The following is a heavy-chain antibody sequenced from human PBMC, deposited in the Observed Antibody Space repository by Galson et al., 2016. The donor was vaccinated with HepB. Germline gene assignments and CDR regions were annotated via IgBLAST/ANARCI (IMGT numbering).Heavy chain of an antibody. CDR3: ASHEHYESRGYLD. CDR2: INPSGDST. V-gene: IGHV1-46*01. D-gene: IGHD3-22*01. Sequence: SVKVSCKASGYSFITYYMHWVRQAPGQGLEWMGIINPSGDSTIYAQRFQGRVTMTSDASASTLYMELSSLRSDDTAVYCCASHEHYESRGYLDWGQGTLVTVSS. J-gene: IGHJ4*02. CDR1: GYSFITYY.